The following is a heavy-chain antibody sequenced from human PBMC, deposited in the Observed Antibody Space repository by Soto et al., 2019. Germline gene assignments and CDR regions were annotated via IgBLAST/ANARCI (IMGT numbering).Heavy chain of an antibody. CDR3: ARVRSSSGWSYYFDY. J-gene: IGHJ4*02. Sequence: PGGSLRLSCAASGFTFSSYSMNWVRQAPGKGLEWVSYISSSSSTIYYADSVKGRFTISRDNAKNSLYLQMSSLRDEDTAVYYCARVRSSSGWSYYFDYWGQGTLVTVSS. V-gene: IGHV3-48*02. CDR2: ISSSSSTI. D-gene: IGHD6-19*01. CDR1: GFTFSSYS.